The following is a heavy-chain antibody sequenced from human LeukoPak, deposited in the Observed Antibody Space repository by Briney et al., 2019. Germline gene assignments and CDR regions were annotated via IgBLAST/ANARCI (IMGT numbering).Heavy chain of an antibody. V-gene: IGHV4-39*01. Sequence: TSETLSLTCTVSGGSISSSSYYWGWIRQPPGKGLEWIGSIYYSGSTYYNPSLKSRVTISVDTSKNQFSLKLSSVTAADTAVYYCARRIRHYGSGSYFDYWGQGTLVTVSS. CDR1: GGSISSSSYY. CDR2: IYYSGST. D-gene: IGHD3-10*01. J-gene: IGHJ4*02. CDR3: ARRIRHYGSGSYFDY.